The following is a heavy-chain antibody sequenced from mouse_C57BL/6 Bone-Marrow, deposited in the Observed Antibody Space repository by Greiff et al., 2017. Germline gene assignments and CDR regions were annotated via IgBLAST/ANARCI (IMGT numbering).Heavy chain of an antibody. CDR1: GFTFNTYA. CDR2: IRSKSSNYAT. V-gene: IGHV10-3*01. CDR3: VREGYSKRGYAMDY. Sequence: EVQRVESGGGLVQPKGSLKLSCAASGFTFNTYAMHWVRQAPGKGLEWVARIRSKSSNYATYYADSVKDRFTISRDDSQSMLYLQMNNLKTEDTAMYYCVREGYSKRGYAMDYWGQGTSVTVSS. D-gene: IGHD2-5*01. J-gene: IGHJ4*01.